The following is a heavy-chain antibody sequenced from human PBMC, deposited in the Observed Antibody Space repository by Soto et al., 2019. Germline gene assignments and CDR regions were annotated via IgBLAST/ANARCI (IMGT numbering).Heavy chain of an antibody. Sequence: QVQLQESGPGLVKPSETLSLTCTVSGVSISNYYWSWIRQPAGKGLEWIGRLSTSGNTNYNPSLKSRVTMSLDTCKNQFSLMLSSVTAADTAVYYCRRDFDYWGQGTLITVSS. J-gene: IGHJ4*02. CDR3: RRDFDY. CDR1: GVSISNYY. CDR2: LSTSGNT. D-gene: IGHD6-6*01. V-gene: IGHV4-4*07.